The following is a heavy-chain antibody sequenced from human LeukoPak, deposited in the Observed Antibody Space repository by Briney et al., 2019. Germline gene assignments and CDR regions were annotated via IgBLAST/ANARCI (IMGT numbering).Heavy chain of an antibody. CDR1: GGSISSGGYS. V-gene: IGHV4-30-2*01. CDR2: IYHSGST. CDR3: ARHNVPWGWFDP. J-gene: IGHJ5*02. D-gene: IGHD7-27*01. Sequence: SQTLSLTCAVSGGSISSGGYSWSWIRQPPGKGLEWIGYIYHSGSTYYNPSLKSRVTISVDRSKNQFSLKLSSVTAADTAVYYCARHNVPWGWFDPWGQGTLVTVFS.